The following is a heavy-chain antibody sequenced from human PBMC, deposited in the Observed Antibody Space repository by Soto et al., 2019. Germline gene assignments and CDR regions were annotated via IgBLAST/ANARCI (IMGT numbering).Heavy chain of an antibody. CDR1: GGYISGGYYS. Sequence: SETLSLTCAVSGGYISGGYYSWSWIRQPPGKGLEWIGFIYNSGSTYYNSSLRSRVTISVDTSKNQFSLKLTSVTAADTAVYYCARHGSNWGQGTLVTVSS. CDR2: IYNSGST. V-gene: IGHV4-30-2*05. J-gene: IGHJ4*02. CDR3: ARHGSN.